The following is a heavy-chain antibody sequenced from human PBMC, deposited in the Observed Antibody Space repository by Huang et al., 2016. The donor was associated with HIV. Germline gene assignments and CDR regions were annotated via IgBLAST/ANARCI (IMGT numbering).Heavy chain of an antibody. Sequence: QVQLVQSGTEVKKPGSSVKVSCKASGGTFGSYAIRGVRQAPGQGLEGMGGIIPIFGKKTYARTCQGRVTITADESTSTAYMELSSLRSGDTAVYYCARQLYDNTGYLMGARLHDWGQGTLVTVSS. V-gene: IGHV1-69*13. CDR1: GGTFGSYA. CDR2: IIPIFGKK. J-gene: IGHJ4*02. D-gene: IGHD3-22*01. CDR3: ARQLYDNTGYLMGARLHD.